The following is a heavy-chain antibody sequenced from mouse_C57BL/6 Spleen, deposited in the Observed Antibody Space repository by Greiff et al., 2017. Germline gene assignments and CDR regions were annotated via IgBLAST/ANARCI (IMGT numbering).Heavy chain of an antibody. V-gene: IGHV1-82*01. CDR1: GYAFSSSW. CDR3: ASPLTTVASYAMDY. Sequence: VQLQQSGPELVKPGASVKISCKASGYAFSSSWMNWVKQRPGKGLEWIGRIYPGDGDTNYNGKFKGKATLTADKSSSPAYMQLSSLTSEDSAVYFCASPLTTVASYAMDYWGQGTSGTVSS. D-gene: IGHD1-1*01. J-gene: IGHJ4*01. CDR2: IYPGDGDT.